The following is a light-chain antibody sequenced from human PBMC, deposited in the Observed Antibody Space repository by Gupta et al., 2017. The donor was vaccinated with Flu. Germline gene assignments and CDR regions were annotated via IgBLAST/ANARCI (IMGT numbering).Light chain of an antibody. CDR3: SSYAGNTYV. V-gene: IGLV2-8*01. Sequence: QSALTLPPSSSGSPGPSVTISCTGTSSDAGGYNYVSWYQQHPGKAPKGMIYEVNKRPSGVPDRFSGSKSGNTASLTVSGLQAEDEADYYCSSYAGNTYVFGTGTKVTVL. CDR2: EVN. CDR1: SSDAGGYNY. J-gene: IGLJ1*01.